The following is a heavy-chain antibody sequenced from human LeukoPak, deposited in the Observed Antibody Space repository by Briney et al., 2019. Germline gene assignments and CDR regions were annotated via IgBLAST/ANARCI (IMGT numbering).Heavy chain of an antibody. V-gene: IGHV4-39*07. CDR3: ARGEYQLLPYSDY. D-gene: IGHD2-2*01. CDR2: IYYSGST. J-gene: IGHJ4*02. Sequence: SETLSLTCSVSGGSISSSSYYWGWIRQPPGKGLEWIGSIYYSGSTYYNPSLKSRVTISVDTSKNQFSLKLSSVTAADTAVYYCARGEYQLLPYSDYWGQGTLVTVSS. CDR1: GGSISSSSYY.